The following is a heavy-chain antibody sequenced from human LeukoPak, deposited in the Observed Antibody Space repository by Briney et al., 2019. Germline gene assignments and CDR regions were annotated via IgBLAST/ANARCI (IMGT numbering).Heavy chain of an antibody. CDR1: GGSIGSGY. CDR3: AKYGNSGWVIDN. V-gene: IGHV4-59*08. D-gene: IGHD6-19*01. Sequence: PSETLSLTCTVSGGSIGSGYWTWIRQPPGKGLEHIGYIYYTGGTNYNPSLESRVTISVDTSKNQFSLKLSSVTAADTALYFCAKYGNSGWVIDNWGQGTLVTVSS. J-gene: IGHJ4*02. CDR2: IYYTGGT.